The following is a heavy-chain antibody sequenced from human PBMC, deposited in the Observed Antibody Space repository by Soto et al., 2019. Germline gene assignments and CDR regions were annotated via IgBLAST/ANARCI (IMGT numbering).Heavy chain of an antibody. D-gene: IGHD3-22*01. V-gene: IGHV3-7*03. CDR3: AADDDDSSGYTLDY. Sequence: GGSLRLSCAASGFTFSSYWMSWVRQAPGKGLEWVANIKQDGSEKYYVDSVKGRFTISRDNAKNSLYLQMNSLRAEDTAVYYCAADDDDSSGYTLDYWGQGTLVTVSS. J-gene: IGHJ4*02. CDR2: IKQDGSEK. CDR1: GFTFSSYW.